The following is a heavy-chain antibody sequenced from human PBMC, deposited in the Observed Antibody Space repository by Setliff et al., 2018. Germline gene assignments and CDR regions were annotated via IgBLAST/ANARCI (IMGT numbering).Heavy chain of an antibody. V-gene: IGHV3-23*01. CDR2: ISGSGGST. D-gene: IGHD3-22*01. Sequence: WGSLRLSCAASGFTFRTYAVTWVRQAPGKGLEWVSAISGSGGSTYYADSVKGRFTISRDNSENTLYLQMNSLRADDTAVYYCATNPRKGRSGGYYYDDPYYYYMDVWGKGTTVTVSS. J-gene: IGHJ6*03. CDR1: GFTFRTYA. CDR3: ATNPRKGRSGGYYYDDPYYYYMDV.